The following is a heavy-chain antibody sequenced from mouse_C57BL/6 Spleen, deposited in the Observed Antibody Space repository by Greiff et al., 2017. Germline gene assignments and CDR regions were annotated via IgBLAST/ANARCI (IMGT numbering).Heavy chain of an antibody. CDR2: IYPSDSET. Sequence: QVQLQQPGAELVRPGSSVKLSCKASGYTFTSYWMDWVKQRPGQGLEWIGNIYPSDSETHYNQKFKDKATLTVDKSSSTAYMQLRSLTSADSAVXYCAITTVVDFDYWGQGTTLTVSS. CDR3: AITTVVDFDY. V-gene: IGHV1-61*01. J-gene: IGHJ2*01. CDR1: GYTFTSYW. D-gene: IGHD1-1*01.